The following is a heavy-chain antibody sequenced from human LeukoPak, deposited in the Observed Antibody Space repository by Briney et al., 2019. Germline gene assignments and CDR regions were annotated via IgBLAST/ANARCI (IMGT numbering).Heavy chain of an antibody. CDR1: GGSITSHY. CDR2: MFYSGST. D-gene: IGHD4-11*01. CDR3: ATSYSNSPFDY. J-gene: IGHJ4*02. V-gene: IGHV4-59*11. Sequence: SETLSLTCSVSGGSITSHYWSWIRQPPGKGLEWIGNMFYSGSTNYNPSLKSRVTISVDTSKNQFSLRLSSVTAADTAVYYCATSYSNSPFDYRGQGTLVTVSS.